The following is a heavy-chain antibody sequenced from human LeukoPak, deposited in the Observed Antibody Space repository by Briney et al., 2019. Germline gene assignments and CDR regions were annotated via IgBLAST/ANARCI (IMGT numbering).Heavy chain of an antibody. J-gene: IGHJ4*02. V-gene: IGHV1-69*04. CDR3: AREGYSSSSPFDY. D-gene: IGHD6-6*01. Sequence: GASVTVSFKASGGTFSSYAISWVRQAPGQGLEWMGRIIPILGIANYAQKFQGRVTITADKSTSTAYMELSSLRSEDTAVYYCAREGYSSSSPFDYWGQGTLVTVSS. CDR1: GGTFSSYA. CDR2: IIPILGIA.